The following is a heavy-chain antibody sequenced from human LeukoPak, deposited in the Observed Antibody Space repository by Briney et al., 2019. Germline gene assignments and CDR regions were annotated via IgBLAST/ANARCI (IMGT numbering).Heavy chain of an antibody. D-gene: IGHD6-13*01. V-gene: IGHV3-23*01. Sequence: GGSLRLSCAASGFTYSDYAMEWVRQTPGKGLEWVSAISGSGGSTYYADSVKGRFTISRDNSKNTLYLQMNSLRAEDTAVYYCAGTAAGDYWGQGTLVTVSS. J-gene: IGHJ4*02. CDR2: ISGSGGST. CDR3: AGTAAGDY. CDR1: GFTYSDYA.